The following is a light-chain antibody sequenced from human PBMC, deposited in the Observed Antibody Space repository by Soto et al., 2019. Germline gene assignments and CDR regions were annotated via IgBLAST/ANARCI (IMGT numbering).Light chain of an antibody. CDR2: DAS. V-gene: IGKV3-20*01. Sequence: DIVLTQSPGTLSLSPGERATLSCRASQSVGNNYIAWYQQKPGQAPRLLIYDASSRATGIPDRFSGSGSGTDFTLTINILEPEDFAVYYCQQCATPPLTFGQGTRVEIK. CDR1: QSVGNNY. J-gene: IGKJ1*01. CDR3: QQCATPPLT.